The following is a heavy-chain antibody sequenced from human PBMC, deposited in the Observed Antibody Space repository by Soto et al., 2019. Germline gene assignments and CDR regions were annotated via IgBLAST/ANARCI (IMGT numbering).Heavy chain of an antibody. D-gene: IGHD3-10*01. V-gene: IGHV3-23*01. CDR3: AKDLRAMVRGVHGY. J-gene: IGHJ4*02. CDR2: ISGSGGST. CDR1: GFTFSSYA. Sequence: EVQLLESGGGLVQPGGSLRLSCAASGFTFSSYAMSWVRQAPGKGLEWGSAISGSGGSTYYADSVKGRVTISRDNSKNALYLQMSSLRAEYTAVYYCAKDLRAMVRGVHGYWGQGPLVTVSS.